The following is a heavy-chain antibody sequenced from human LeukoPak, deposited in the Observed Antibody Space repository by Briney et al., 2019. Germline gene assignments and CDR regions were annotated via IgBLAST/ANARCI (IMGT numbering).Heavy chain of an antibody. Sequence: GGSLRLSCAASGFTFSSYGMHWVRQAPGKGLEWVAFIRYDGSNKYYADSVKGRFTISRDNSKNTLYLQMNSLRAEDTAVYYCAKDPRPPSMYYYDSSGYYHIDYWGQGTLVTVSS. J-gene: IGHJ4*02. D-gene: IGHD3-22*01. V-gene: IGHV3-30*02. CDR1: GFTFSSYG. CDR2: IRYDGSNK. CDR3: AKDPRPPSMYYYDSSGYYHIDY.